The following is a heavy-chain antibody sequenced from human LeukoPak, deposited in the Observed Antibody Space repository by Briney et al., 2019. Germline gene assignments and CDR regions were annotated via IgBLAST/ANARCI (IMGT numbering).Heavy chain of an antibody. Sequence: ASVKVSCKVSGYTLTELSMHWVRQAPGKGLEWMGGFDPEDGETIYAQKFQGRVTMTEDTSTDTACMELSSLRSEDTAVYYCATVYLRWELLRGFDYWGQGTLVTVSS. V-gene: IGHV1-24*01. D-gene: IGHD1-26*01. CDR1: GYTLTELS. J-gene: IGHJ4*02. CDR3: ATVYLRWELLRGFDY. CDR2: FDPEDGET.